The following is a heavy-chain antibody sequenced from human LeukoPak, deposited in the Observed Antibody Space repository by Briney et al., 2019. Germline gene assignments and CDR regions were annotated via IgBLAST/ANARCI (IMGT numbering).Heavy chain of an antibody. V-gene: IGHV3-21*01. Sequence: GGSLRLSCAASGFTFSSYSMNWVRQAPGKGLEWVPSISSSSSYIYYADSVKGRFTISRDNAKNSLYLQMNSLRAEDTAVYYCPREVNPYYYMDVWGKGTTVTVSS. CDR3: PREVNPYYYMDV. J-gene: IGHJ6*03. D-gene: IGHD1-14*01. CDR2: ISSSSSYI. CDR1: GFTFSSYS.